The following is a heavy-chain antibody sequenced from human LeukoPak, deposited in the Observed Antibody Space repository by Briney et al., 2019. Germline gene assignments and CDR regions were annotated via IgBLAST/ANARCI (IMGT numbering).Heavy chain of an antibody. J-gene: IGHJ4*02. CDR3: ARGLPATLLDY. CDR2: FSSSATAT. Sequence: VGSLRLSCVASGFTFSDYYMSWVRQAPGKGLEWVSYFSSSATATYYAGSVKGRFTISRDSAKNSLYLQMNSLRVEDTAVYYCARGLPATLLDYWGQGTLVTVSS. V-gene: IGHV3-11*01. CDR1: GFTFSDYY. D-gene: IGHD2-2*01.